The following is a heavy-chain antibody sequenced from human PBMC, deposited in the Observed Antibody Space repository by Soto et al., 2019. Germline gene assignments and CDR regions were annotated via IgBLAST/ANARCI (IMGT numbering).Heavy chain of an antibody. D-gene: IGHD1-26*01. V-gene: IGHV3-30*18. J-gene: IGHJ4*02. Sequence: QVQLVESGGGVVQPGRSLRLSCAASGFTFSSYGMHWVRQAPGKGLEWVAVISYDGSNKYYADSVKGRFTISRDNSQNTLYLQMNSLRAEDTAVYYCAKGGGATNYWGQGTLVTVAS. CDR3: AKGGGATNY. CDR2: ISYDGSNK. CDR1: GFTFSSYG.